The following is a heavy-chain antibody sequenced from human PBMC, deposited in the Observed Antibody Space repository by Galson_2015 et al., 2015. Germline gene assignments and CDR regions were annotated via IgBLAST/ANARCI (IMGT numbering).Heavy chain of an antibody. J-gene: IGHJ4*02. D-gene: IGHD5-24*01. V-gene: IGHV3-15*01. CDR2: IKSKTDGGTT. CDR3: TTGVRDGYNIIGMRPTIDY. Sequence: SLRLSCAASGFTFSNAWMSWVRQAPGKGLGWVGRIKSKTDGGTTDYAAPVKGRFTISRDDSKNTLYLQMNSLKTEDTAVYYCTTGVRDGYNIIGMRPTIDYRGQGTLVTVSS. CDR1: GFTFSNAW.